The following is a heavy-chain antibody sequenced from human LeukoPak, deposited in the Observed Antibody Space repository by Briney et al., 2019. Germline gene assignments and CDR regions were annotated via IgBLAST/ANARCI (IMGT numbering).Heavy chain of an antibody. J-gene: IGHJ3*02. D-gene: IGHD2/OR15-2a*01. CDR1: GFTFSSYA. Sequence: GGSLRLSCAASGFTFSSYAMHWVRQAPGKGLEWVAVISYDGSNKYYADSVKGRFTISRDNSKNTLYLQMNSLRAEDTAVYYCARDTFDAFDIWGQGTMVTVSS. CDR3: ARDTFDAFDI. V-gene: IGHV3-30-3*01. CDR2: ISYDGSNK.